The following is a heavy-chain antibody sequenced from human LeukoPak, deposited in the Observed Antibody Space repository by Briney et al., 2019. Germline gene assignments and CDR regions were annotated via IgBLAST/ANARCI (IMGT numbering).Heavy chain of an antibody. J-gene: IGHJ4*02. D-gene: IGHD4-17*01. CDR2: ISGSGGST. V-gene: IGHV3-23*01. CDR1: GFTFSSYG. Sequence: GGSLRLSCAASGFTFSSYGMHWVRQAPGKGLEWASAISGSGGSTYYADSVKGRFTISRDNSKNTLYLQMNSLRAEDTAVYYCAKGSTVTEDYFDYWGQGTLVTVSS. CDR3: AKGSTVTEDYFDY.